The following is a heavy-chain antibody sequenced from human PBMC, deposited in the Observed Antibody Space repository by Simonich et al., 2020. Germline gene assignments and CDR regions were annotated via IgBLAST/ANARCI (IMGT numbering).Heavy chain of an antibody. J-gene: IGHJ4*02. D-gene: IGHD6-13*01. V-gene: IGHV1-69*10. CDR2: IIPILGIA. CDR1: GGTLSSYA. Sequence: QVQLVQSGAEVKKPGSSVKVSCKASGGTLSSYAISWVRQAPGQGLEWMGGIIPILGIANYAQKVQGRGTITADKATSTAYMELSSLRSEDTAVYYCARGEAAAGMGFDYWGQGTLVTVSS. CDR3: ARGEAAAGMGFDY.